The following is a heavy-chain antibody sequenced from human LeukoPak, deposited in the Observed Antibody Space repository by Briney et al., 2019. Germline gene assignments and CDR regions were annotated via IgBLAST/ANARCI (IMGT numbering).Heavy chain of an antibody. CDR1: GDPINTSNYF. J-gene: IGHJ4*02. V-gene: IGHV4-39*01. CDR2: IYYIGTS. D-gene: IGHD1-26*01. CDR3: ARHRSGSYIRYFDF. Sequence: SETLSLTCTVSGDPINTSNYFWGWIRQSTGKGLEWIGNIYYIGTSDYNPSLKSRVTISIDTSKNQFSLNLRSVTAADTAFYYCARHRSGSYIRYFDFWGQGALVTVSS.